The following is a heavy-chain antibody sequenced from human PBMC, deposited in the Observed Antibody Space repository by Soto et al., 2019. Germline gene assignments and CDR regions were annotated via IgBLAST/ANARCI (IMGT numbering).Heavy chain of an antibody. D-gene: IGHD6-6*01. J-gene: IGHJ4*02. Sequence: LRLSCAASGFTFSDYYMSWIRQAPGKGLEWVSYISSSSTYTNYGDSVKGRFTISRDNAKNSLYLQMNSLRAEDTALYHCARGLRIAARVFDYWGQGSLVTVSS. CDR2: ISSSSTYT. V-gene: IGHV3-11*06. CDR1: GFTFSDYY. CDR3: ARGLRIAARVFDY.